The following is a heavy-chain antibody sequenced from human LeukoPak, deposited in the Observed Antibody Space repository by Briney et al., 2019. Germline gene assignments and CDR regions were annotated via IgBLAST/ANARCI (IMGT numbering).Heavy chain of an antibody. Sequence: GGSLRLSCSASGFTFSSYAMHWVRQAPGKGLEYVSAISSNGGSTYYADSVKGRFTISRDNSKNTLYLQMSSLRAEDTAVYYCMKDGARAGRGGVLLWFGEFKFDYWGQGTLVTVSS. CDR1: GFTFSSYA. CDR3: MKDGARAGRGGVLLWFGEFKFDY. D-gene: IGHD3-10*01. V-gene: IGHV3-64D*06. J-gene: IGHJ4*02. CDR2: ISSNGGST.